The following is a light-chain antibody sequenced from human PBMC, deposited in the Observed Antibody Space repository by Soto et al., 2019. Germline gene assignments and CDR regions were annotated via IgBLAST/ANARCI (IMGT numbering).Light chain of an antibody. CDR2: EGS. V-gene: IGLV2-23*01. CDR1: SSDVGSYNL. CDR3: CSYAGSSTLNYV. J-gene: IGLJ1*01. Sequence: QSVLTQPASVSGSPGQSITISCTGTSSDVGSYNLVSWYQQHPGKAPKLMIYEGSKRPSGVSNRFSGSKSGNTASLTISGLQAEDEADYYCCSYAGSSTLNYVFGTGTQLTVL.